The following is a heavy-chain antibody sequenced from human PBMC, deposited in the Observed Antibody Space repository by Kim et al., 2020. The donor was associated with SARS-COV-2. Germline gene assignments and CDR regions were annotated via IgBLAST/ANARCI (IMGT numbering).Heavy chain of an antibody. D-gene: IGHD6-13*01. CDR2: IYYSGST. V-gene: IGHV4-39*01. J-gene: IGHJ5*02. CDR1: GGSISSSSYY. Sequence: SETLSLTCTVSGGSISSSSYYWGWIRQPPGKGLEWIGSIYYSGSTYYNPSLKSRVTISVDTSKNQFSLKLSSVTAADTAVYYCARQAGQQLDKNWFDPWGQGTLVTVSS. CDR3: ARQAGQQLDKNWFDP.